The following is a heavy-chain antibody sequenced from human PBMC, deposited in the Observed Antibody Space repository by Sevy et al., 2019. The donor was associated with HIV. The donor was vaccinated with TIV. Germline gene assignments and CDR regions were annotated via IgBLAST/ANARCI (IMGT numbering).Heavy chain of an antibody. CDR1: GFTFSSYA. J-gene: IGHJ5*02. V-gene: IGHV3-30*04. D-gene: IGHD3-10*02. Sequence: GGSLRLSCAASGFTFSSYAMHWVRQAPGKGLEWVAVISYDGSNKYYADSVKGRFTISRDNSKNTLYLQMNSLRAEDTAVYYCARDTHMLRDWFVPWGQGTLVTVSS. CDR2: ISYDGSNK. CDR3: ARDTHMLRDWFVP.